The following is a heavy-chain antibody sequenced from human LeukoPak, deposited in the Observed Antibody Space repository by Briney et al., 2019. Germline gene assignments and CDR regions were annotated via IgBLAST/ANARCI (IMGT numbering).Heavy chain of an antibody. Sequence: HPGGSLRLSCAASGFTFSSYAMSWVRQAPGKGLEWVSAISGSGGSTYYADSVKGRFTISRDNSKNTLYLQMNSLRAEDTAVYYCAKDRGGSFWFDPWGQGTLVTVSS. CDR3: AKDRGGSFWFDP. CDR1: GFTFSSYA. V-gene: IGHV3-23*01. D-gene: IGHD1-26*01. CDR2: ISGSGGST. J-gene: IGHJ5*02.